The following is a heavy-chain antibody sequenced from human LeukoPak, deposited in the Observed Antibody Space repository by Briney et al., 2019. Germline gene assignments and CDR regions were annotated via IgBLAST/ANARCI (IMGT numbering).Heavy chain of an antibody. J-gene: IGHJ3*02. D-gene: IGHD1-26*01. V-gene: IGHV4-59*02. Sequence: PSETLSLTCTVSGGSVSTYYWSWIRQPPGKGLEWIGFIYNSESTNYNPSLRSRVTISLDTSKNQFSLKLTSVTAADTAVYYCARDFTVGAPKRAFDIWGQGTMVTVST. CDR3: ARDFTVGAPKRAFDI. CDR1: GGSVSTYY. CDR2: IYNSEST.